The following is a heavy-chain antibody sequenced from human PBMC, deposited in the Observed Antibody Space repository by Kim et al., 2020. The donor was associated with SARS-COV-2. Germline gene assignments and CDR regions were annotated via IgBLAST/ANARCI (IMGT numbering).Heavy chain of an antibody. Sequence: ASVKVSCKASGYTFTNYYMHWVRQAPGQGLEWMGIINPSGGTTIYAQKYQGRVTMTRDTSTSTVYMELSSLRSEDTAVYFCARSSNIFARYYGMDVWGQGTTVTVSS. CDR3: ARSSNIFARYYGMDV. CDR1: GYTFTNYY. CDR2: INPSGGTT. V-gene: IGHV1-46*01. D-gene: IGHD3-3*02. J-gene: IGHJ6*02.